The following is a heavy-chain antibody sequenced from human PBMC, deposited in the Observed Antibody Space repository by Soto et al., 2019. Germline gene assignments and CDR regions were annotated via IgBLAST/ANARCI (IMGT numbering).Heavy chain of an antibody. Sequence: DVQLVESGGGLIQPGESLRLSFAACGRTISGKKYVAWVRQAPGKGLEWVSALYDVDGSFYADSVKSRFTTSSYSSKTTVDLKMEDLGPDDTAVYYCATWHEREHAYDVWGQGTTVTVSS. CDR1: GRTISGKKY. D-gene: IGHD1-1*01. CDR2: LYDVDGS. V-gene: IGHV3-53*01. CDR3: ATWHEREHAYDV. J-gene: IGHJ3*01.